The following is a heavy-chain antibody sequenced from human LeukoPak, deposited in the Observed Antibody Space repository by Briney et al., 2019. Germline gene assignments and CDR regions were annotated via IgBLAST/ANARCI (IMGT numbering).Heavy chain of an antibody. CDR2: IYNDGST. CDR3: AKLGRWFGELLTPVYFDY. D-gene: IGHD3-10*01. Sequence: GGSLRLSCAASGFTVSSNYMSWVRQAPGKGLEWVSVIYNDGSTYYADSVKGRFTISRDNSKNTLYLQMNSLRAEDTAVYYCAKLGRWFGELLTPVYFDYWGQGTLVTVSS. V-gene: IGHV3-66*01. J-gene: IGHJ4*02. CDR1: GFTVSSNY.